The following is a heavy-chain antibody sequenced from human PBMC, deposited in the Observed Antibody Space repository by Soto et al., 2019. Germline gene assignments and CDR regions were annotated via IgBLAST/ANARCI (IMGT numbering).Heavy chain of an antibody. D-gene: IGHD6-19*01. CDR3: ARVIAVAGNTHFRMDV. Sequence: QVQLVQSGGEVKKPGASVKVSCKGSGYTFARYGVSWVRQAPGQGLEWMGWISLYNGNTNYARKVQGRVTMTADTSTSTAYMALRSLRSDDTAVYYCARVIAVAGNTHFRMDVWGQGTTVTVSS. CDR1: GYTFARYG. V-gene: IGHV1-18*01. CDR2: ISLYNGNT. J-gene: IGHJ6*02.